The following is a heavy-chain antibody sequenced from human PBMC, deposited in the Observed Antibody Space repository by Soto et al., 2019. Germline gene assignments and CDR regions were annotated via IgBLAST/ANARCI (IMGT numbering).Heavy chain of an antibody. D-gene: IGHD3-22*01. CDR3: EREYRLEVVAPGY. J-gene: IGHJ4*02. V-gene: IGHV3-30-3*01. CDR2: ISYDGGDK. Sequence: PGRGLEWVADISYDGGDKYYADSVKGRFTISRDNSKNTLYLQMNSLRAEDTSVYYCEREYRLEVVAPGYWGQRILVTVSS.